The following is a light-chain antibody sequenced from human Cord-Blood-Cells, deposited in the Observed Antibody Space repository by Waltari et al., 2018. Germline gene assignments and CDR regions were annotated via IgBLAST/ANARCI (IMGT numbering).Light chain of an antibody. CDR1: SSDVGSYNL. CDR2: EGS. Sequence: QSALTQPDPVSGSPGQSITISRTGTSSDVGSYNLVSWYQQHPGKAPKLMIYEGSKRPSGVSNRFCGSKWGNTAPLTFTGLRAEDEADYYCCSYAGSSTWVFGGGTKLTVL. J-gene: IGLJ3*02. V-gene: IGLV2-23*01. CDR3: CSYAGSSTWV.